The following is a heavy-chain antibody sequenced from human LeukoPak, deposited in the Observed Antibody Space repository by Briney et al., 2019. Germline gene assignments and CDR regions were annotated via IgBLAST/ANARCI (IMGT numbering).Heavy chain of an antibody. V-gene: IGHV4-4*07. CDR1: GGSISSYY. Sequence: SETLSLTCTASGGSISSYYWSWIRQPAGKGLEWIGRIYTSGSTNYNPSLKSRVTMSVDTSKNQFSLKLSSVTAADTAVYYCAREPYYYDSSGYYGSDAFDIWGQGTMVTVSS. CDR3: AREPYYYDSSGYYGSDAFDI. J-gene: IGHJ3*02. D-gene: IGHD3-22*01. CDR2: IYTSGST.